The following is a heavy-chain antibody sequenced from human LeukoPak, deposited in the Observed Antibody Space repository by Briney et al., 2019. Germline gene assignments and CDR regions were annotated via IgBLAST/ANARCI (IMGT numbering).Heavy chain of an antibody. CDR1: GFTVSNNY. CDR2: IYSAGGT. Sequence: PGGSLRLSCAASGFTVSNNYMSWVRRAAGKGLEWVALIYSAGGTYYVDSVKGRFTISRDNSKNTLHLQMNSLRAEDTAVYYCVRNSGELGAWGQGTLVTVSS. J-gene: IGHJ5*02. V-gene: IGHV3-53*01. CDR3: VRNSGELGA. D-gene: IGHD2-21*01.